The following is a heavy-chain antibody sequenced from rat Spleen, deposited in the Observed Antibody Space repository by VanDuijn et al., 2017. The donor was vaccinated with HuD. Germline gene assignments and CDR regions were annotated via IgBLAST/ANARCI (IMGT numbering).Heavy chain of an antibody. CDR1: GFTFSDFY. CDR3: ARAGYLRDCYFAF. V-gene: IGHV5-29*01. D-gene: IGHD2-2*01. Sequence: EVQLVESDGGLVQPGRYLKLSCAASGFTFSDFYMAWVRQAPTKGLEWVATISYDDRSTYYRDSVKGRFTIARVNTKNTLSLQMDNLRSEDTATYCRARAGYLRDCYFAFWRPGPMVTVSP. J-gene: IGHJ1*01. CDR2: ISYDDRST.